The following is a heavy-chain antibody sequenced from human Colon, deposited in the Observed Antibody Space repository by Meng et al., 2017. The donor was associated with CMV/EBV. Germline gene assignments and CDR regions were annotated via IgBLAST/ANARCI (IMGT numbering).Heavy chain of an antibody. CDR3: AKSRSSTPGIVDD. CDR2: IYDTGIT. J-gene: IGHJ4*02. D-gene: IGHD2/OR15-2a*01. CDR1: GVSVPSGAYH. Sequence: VQRTRSGQGLLNPSAPPSPPCIVSGVSVPSGAYHWSWIRQPPGKGLEWIGYIYDTGITIYNPSLKSRVTIFLETSKNQFSLNLNSMTTADTAVYYCAKSRSSTPGIVDDWGQGTLVTVSS. V-gene: IGHV4-61*08.